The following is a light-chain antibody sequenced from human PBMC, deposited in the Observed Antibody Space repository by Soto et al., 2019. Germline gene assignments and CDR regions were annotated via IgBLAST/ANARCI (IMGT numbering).Light chain of an antibody. J-gene: IGKJ1*01. CDR3: QQYGSSPPA. CDR2: GAS. CDR1: QSVSTNY. V-gene: IGKV3-20*01. Sequence: EIVLTQSPGTLSLSPGERATLSCRASQSVSTNYLAWYQRKPGQAPRLLIYGASSSATDIPNRFSGSGSGTDFTVTITRLKAEEFAVYYWQQYGSSPPAFGQGTKVEIK.